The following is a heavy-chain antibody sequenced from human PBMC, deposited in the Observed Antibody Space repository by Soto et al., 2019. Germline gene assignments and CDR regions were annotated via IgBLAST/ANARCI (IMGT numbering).Heavy chain of an antibody. D-gene: IGHD3-3*01. CDR2: ISYDGNNK. CDR1: GFIFGDYG. Sequence: QVQVVESGGDVVLPGRSLRLSCVVSGFIFGDYGFHWVRQAPGKGLEWVAVISYDGNNKNYADSVKGRFAISRDDSESMVFLEMNSLRIEDSAVYYCARDINDFWTGYSERVYGTDVWGQGTMVTVSS. CDR3: ARDINDFWTGYSERVYGTDV. J-gene: IGHJ6*02. V-gene: IGHV3-30*09.